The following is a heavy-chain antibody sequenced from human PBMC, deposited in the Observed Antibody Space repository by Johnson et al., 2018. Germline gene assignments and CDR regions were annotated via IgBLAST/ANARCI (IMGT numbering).Heavy chain of an antibody. CDR1: GFTFSGSA. CDR3: TRLEPLTASAQAEYFQH. D-gene: IGHD1-14*01. J-gene: IGHJ1*01. V-gene: IGHV3-73*01. Sequence: EVQLVESGGGVVQPGRSLRLSCAASGFTFSGSAMHWVRQASGKGLEWVGRIRSKANSYATAYAASVKGRFTITRNNSKKPAYLQMNSLQTEGTAGYYCTRLEPLTASAQAEYFQHWGQGTLVTVSS. CDR2: IRSKANSYAT.